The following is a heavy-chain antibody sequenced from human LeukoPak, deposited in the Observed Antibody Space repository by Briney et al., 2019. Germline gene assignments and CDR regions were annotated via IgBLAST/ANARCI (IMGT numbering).Heavy chain of an antibody. Sequence: PGRSLRLSCAVSGFTFSSYGIHWVRQAPGKGLEWVTFISHDGTKNYYADPVKGRFTVSRDNSKNTLYLQMDSLRADDTAVYYCAKDSSTWGNRYFDYWGQGTLVTVSS. V-gene: IGHV3-30*18. CDR2: ISHDGTKN. D-gene: IGHD2-2*01. J-gene: IGHJ4*02. CDR1: GFTFSSYG. CDR3: AKDSSTWGNRYFDY.